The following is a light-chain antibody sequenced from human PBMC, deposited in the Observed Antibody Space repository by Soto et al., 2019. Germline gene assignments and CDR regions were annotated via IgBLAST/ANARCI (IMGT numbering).Light chain of an antibody. CDR1: SSDVGAYNY. V-gene: IGLV2-14*01. Sequence: QSVLTKPASVSGSPGQPLTISCTGTSSDVGAYNYVSWYQQHPGKAPKLMIYEVSNRPSGVYNRFSGSKSGNTASLTISGLQAEDEADYYCSSYTSSSPYVFGTGTKVTVL. CDR3: SSYTSSSPYV. CDR2: EVS. J-gene: IGLJ1*01.